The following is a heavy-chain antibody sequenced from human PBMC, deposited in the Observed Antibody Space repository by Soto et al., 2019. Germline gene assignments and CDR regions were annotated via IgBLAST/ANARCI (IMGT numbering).Heavy chain of an antibody. CDR1: GYSFTSYW. Sequence: GESLKISCKGSGYSFTSYWIGWVRQMPGKGLEWMGIIYPGDSDTRYSPSFQGQVTISADKSISTAYLQWSSLKASDTAMYYCARLLGGVRYFDKAHFDYWGQGTLVTVSS. D-gene: IGHD3-9*01. J-gene: IGHJ4*02. CDR2: IYPGDSDT. CDR3: ARLLGGVRYFDKAHFDY. V-gene: IGHV5-51*01.